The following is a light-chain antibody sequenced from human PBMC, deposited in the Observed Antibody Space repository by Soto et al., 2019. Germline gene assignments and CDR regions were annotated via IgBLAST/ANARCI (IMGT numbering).Light chain of an antibody. V-gene: IGKV1-6*01. CDR3: LQDSTYPWT. J-gene: IGKJ1*01. Sequence: AIQMTQSPSSLSASIGDRVTIICRASQGIRNDLAWYQQKPGKAPKLLIYAASTLQREIPSRFSGSGSGTDFTLTINSLQPEDFATYYCLQDSTYPWTFGPVTKVEIK. CDR2: AAS. CDR1: QGIRND.